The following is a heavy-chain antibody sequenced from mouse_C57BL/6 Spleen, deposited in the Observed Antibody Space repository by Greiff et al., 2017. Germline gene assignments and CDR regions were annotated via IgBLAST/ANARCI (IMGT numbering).Heavy chain of an antibody. D-gene: IGHD1-1*01. CDR2: IDPNSGGT. V-gene: IGHV1-72*01. CDR1: GYTFTSYW. CDR3: ARLGTTVPGAMDY. Sequence: VQLQQPGAELVKPGASVKLSCKASGYTFTSYWMHWVQQTPGRGLEWIGRIDPNSGGTKYNEKFKSKATLTVDKPSSTAYMQLSSLTSEDSAVDYGARLGTTVPGAMDYWGQGTSVTVAS. J-gene: IGHJ4*01.